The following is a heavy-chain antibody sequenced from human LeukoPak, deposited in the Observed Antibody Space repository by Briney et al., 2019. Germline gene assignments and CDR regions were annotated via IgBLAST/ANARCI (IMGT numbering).Heavy chain of an antibody. J-gene: IGHJ3*02. CDR3: ASLAGDI. Sequence: GGSLRLSCAASGFTVSSHYMSWVRQAPGKGLEWVSVIHSGGSTYHADSVKGRFTISRDSSKNTVYLQMNSMRFEDTAVYYCASLAGDIWGQGTMVTVSS. CDR1: GFTVSSHY. V-gene: IGHV3-66*02. CDR2: IHSGGST. D-gene: IGHD6-19*01.